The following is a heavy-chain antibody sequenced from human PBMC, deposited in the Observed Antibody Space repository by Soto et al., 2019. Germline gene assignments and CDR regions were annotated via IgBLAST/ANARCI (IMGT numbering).Heavy chain of an antibody. CDR2: ISYDGSNK. J-gene: IGHJ6*02. V-gene: IGHV3-30*03. Sequence: QVQLVESGGGVVQPGRSLSLSCSASGFTFSSYGLHWVRQAPGKGLEWVEVISYDGSNKYYADSVKGRFTISRDNSKNKQYLQMNSVRAEDTAVYYCASGEYSSSSHYYYYYGMDVRGQGTTVTVSS. CDR1: GFTFSSYG. CDR3: ASGEYSSSSHYYYYYGMDV. D-gene: IGHD6-6*01.